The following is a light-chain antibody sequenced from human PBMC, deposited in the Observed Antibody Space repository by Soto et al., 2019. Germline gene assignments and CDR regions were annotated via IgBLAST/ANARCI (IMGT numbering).Light chain of an antibody. CDR3: SSYTSSSTRV. J-gene: IGLJ3*02. CDR2: EVS. V-gene: IGLV2-14*01. CDR1: SSDGGGYNY. Sequence: QSALAQPASVSGSPGQSITMSCTGTSSDGGGYNYVSWYQQHPGKAPKLMIYEVSNRPSGVSNRFSGSKSGNTASLTISGLQDEDEDDYYCSSYTSSSTRVFGGGTQLTVL.